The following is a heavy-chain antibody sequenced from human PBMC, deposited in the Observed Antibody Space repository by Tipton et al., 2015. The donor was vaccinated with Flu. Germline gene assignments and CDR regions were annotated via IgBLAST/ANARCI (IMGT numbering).Heavy chain of an antibody. V-gene: IGHV1-2*02. CDR1: GYTFTGYY. CDR3: ARLPWGTEGDDILPGYANSGY. CDR2: INPNSGGT. Sequence: QSGAEVKKPGASVKVSCKASGYTFTGYYMHWVRQAPGQGLEWMGWINPNSGGTNYAQKFQGRVTMTRDTSISTAYMELSRLRSDDTAVYCCARLPWGTEGDDILPGYANSGYWGQGTLVTVSS. D-gene: IGHD3-9*01. J-gene: IGHJ4*02.